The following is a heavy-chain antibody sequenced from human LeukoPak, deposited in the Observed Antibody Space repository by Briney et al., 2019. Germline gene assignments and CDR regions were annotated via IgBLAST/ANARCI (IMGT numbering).Heavy chain of an antibody. Sequence: GGSLRLSCAASGFTFDDYAMHWVRQAPGKGLEWVSLISGDGTRTYYGDSVKGRFTISRDNSENSLYLQMHSLRAEDTALYYCAKPVIPSAYQGTYYMDVWGKGTTVTVSS. D-gene: IGHD3-16*01. CDR3: AKPVIPSAYQGTYYMDV. V-gene: IGHV3-43*02. CDR2: ISGDGTRT. J-gene: IGHJ6*03. CDR1: GFTFDDYA.